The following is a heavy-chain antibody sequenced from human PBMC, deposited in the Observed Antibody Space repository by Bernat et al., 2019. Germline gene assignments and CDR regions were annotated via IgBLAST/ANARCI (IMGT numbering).Heavy chain of an antibody. D-gene: IGHD6-13*01. CDR2: IKSKTDGGTT. CDR3: VKWGRIAAAGGWFDP. Sequence: EVQLVESGGGLVKPGGSLRLSCAASGFTFSNAWMSWVRQAPGKGLEWVGRIKSKTDGGTTDYAAPVKGRFTISRDDSKNTLYLQMNSLRAEDTAVYYCVKWGRIAAAGGWFDPWGQGTLVTVSS. J-gene: IGHJ5*02. CDR1: GFTFSNAW. V-gene: IGHV3-15*01.